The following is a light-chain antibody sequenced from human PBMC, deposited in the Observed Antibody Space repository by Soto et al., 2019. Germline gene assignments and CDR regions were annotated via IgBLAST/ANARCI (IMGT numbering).Light chain of an antibody. J-gene: IGLJ1*01. CDR3: SSYTSSSTLDV. CDR1: SSDVGGYNY. Sequence: QSPLTQPASVSGSPGQSITISCTGTSSDVGGYNYVSWYQQHPGKAPKLMIYDVSNRPSGVSNRFSGSKSGNTASLTISGLQAEDEGDYYCSSYTSSSTLDVFGTGTKLTVL. V-gene: IGLV2-14*03. CDR2: DVS.